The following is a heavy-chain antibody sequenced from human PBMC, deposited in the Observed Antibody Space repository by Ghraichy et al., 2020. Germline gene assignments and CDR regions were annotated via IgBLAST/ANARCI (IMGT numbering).Heavy chain of an antibody. D-gene: IGHD3-16*01. CDR3: ARGMLQGGYDWGYCFDY. J-gene: IGHJ4*02. CDR1: GGSISSGGYF. Sequence: SETLSLTCTVSGGSISSGGYFWGWIRQPPGKGLEWIGSFYYSVNTFHNPSLKSRVTISVDASKNQFSLELSAVTAADTAVYYWARGMLQGGYDWGYCFDYWGQGSLVTVSS. V-gene: IGHV4-39*01. CDR2: FYYSVNT.